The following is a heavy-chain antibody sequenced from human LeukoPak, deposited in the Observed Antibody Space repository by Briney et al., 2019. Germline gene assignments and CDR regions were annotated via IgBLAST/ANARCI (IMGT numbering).Heavy chain of an antibody. Sequence: GESLKISCKGSGYSFTSYWISWVRQMPGKGLEWMGRIDPSDSYTNYSPSFQGHVTISADKSISTAYLQWSSLKASDTAMYYCVLRLGELSLQYFQHWGQGTLVTVSS. CDR3: VLRLGELSLQYFQH. D-gene: IGHD3-16*02. CDR2: IDPSDSYT. V-gene: IGHV5-10-1*01. J-gene: IGHJ1*01. CDR1: GYSFTSYW.